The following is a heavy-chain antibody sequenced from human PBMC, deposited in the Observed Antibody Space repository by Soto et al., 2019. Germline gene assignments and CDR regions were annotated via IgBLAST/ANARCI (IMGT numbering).Heavy chain of an antibody. CDR1: GFTFSNYA. Sequence: EVQLLESGGGLVQPGGSLRLSCAASGFTFSNYAMSWVRQAPGKGLEWVSVIRGSTESTYYAASVKGRFTISRDNSKNTLYLQMHSLRAEDTAVYYCAKVVRSGYYAAAFDYWGQGTLVTASS. V-gene: IGHV3-23*01. D-gene: IGHD5-12*01. CDR2: IRGSTEST. J-gene: IGHJ4*02. CDR3: AKVVRSGYYAAAFDY.